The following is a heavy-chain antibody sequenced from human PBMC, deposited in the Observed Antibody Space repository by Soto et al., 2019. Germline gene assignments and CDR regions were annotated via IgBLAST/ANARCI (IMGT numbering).Heavy chain of an antibody. Sequence: ASVKVSCKASGYTFTSYGISWVRQAPGQGLEWMGWISAYNGNTNYAQKLQGRVTMTTDTSTSTAYMELRSLRSDDTAVYYCARVSPGVDTAMVRTFFDYWGQGTLVTVSS. J-gene: IGHJ4*02. D-gene: IGHD5-18*01. CDR2: ISAYNGNT. CDR1: GYTFTSYG. CDR3: ARVSPGVDTAMVRTFFDY. V-gene: IGHV1-18*04.